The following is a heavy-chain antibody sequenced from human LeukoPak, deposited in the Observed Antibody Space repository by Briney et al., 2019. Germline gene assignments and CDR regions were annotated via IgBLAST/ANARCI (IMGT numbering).Heavy chain of an antibody. V-gene: IGHV3-30*02. CDR1: AFTFSSYG. J-gene: IGHJ4*02. D-gene: IGHD2-2*01. CDR3: AKDRIVLVPAAMGVLDY. Sequence: VGSLRLSCAASAFTFSSYGMHWVRQAPGKGLEWVAFIRYDGSNKYYADSVKVRFTISRDNSKNTLYLQMNSLRAEDTAVYYCAKDRIVLVPAAMGVLDYRGQGTLVTVSS. CDR2: IRYDGSNK.